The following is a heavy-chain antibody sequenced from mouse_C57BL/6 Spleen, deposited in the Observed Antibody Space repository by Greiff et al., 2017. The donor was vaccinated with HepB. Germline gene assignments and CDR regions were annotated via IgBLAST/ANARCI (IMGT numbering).Heavy chain of an antibody. D-gene: IGHD1-1*01. V-gene: IGHV14-1*01. CDR3: TTGIWTTKYFDV. Sequence: EVQLQQSGAELVRPGASVKLSCTASGFNIKDYYMHWVKQRPEQGLEWIGRIDPEDGDTEYAPKFQGKATMTADTSSNTSYLQLSSLTSEDTAVYYCTTGIWTTKYFDVWGTGTTVTVSS. CDR2: IDPEDGDT. J-gene: IGHJ1*03. CDR1: GFNIKDYY.